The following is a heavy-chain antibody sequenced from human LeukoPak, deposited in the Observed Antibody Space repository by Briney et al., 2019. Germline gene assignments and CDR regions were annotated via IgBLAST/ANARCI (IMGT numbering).Heavy chain of an antibody. J-gene: IGHJ4*02. CDR2: ISGSGGST. CDR3: AKVREMATIMRAGYFDY. CDR1: GFTFSSYA. Sequence: SGGSLRLSCAASGFTFSSYAMSWVRQAPGKGLEWVSAISGSGGSTYYADSVKGRFTISRDNSKNTLYLQMNSLRAEDTAVYYCAKVREMATIMRAGYFDYWGQGALVTVSS. V-gene: IGHV3-23*01. D-gene: IGHD5-24*01.